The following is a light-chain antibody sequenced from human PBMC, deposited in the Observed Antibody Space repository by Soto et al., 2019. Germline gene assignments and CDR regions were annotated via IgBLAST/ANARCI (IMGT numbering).Light chain of an antibody. J-gene: IGKJ2*01. CDR2: DAS. CDR3: QQRSNWPPMYT. Sequence: EIVLTQSPATLSLSPGERATLSCRASQSVSSYLAWYQQKPGQAPRLLIYDASNRATGIPERFSGSGSGTDFTLTISSLEPEDFAVYYCQQRSNWPPMYTFGQGTKLEIK. CDR1: QSVSSY. V-gene: IGKV3-11*01.